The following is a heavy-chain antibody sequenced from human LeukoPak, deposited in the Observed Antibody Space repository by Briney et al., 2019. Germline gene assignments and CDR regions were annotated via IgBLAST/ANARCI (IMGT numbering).Heavy chain of an antibody. D-gene: IGHD6-13*01. CDR1: GYTFTTYY. CDR2: ISAYNCNT. CDR3: AREEGAPIAAANV. Sequence: ASVKVSCKASGYTFTTYYISWVRQAPGQGLEWMGWISAYNCNTNYAQKFQGRVTMTTDTSTSTAYMELRSLRSDDTAVYYCAREEGAPIAAANVWGLGTMVTVSS. J-gene: IGHJ3*01. V-gene: IGHV1-18*01.